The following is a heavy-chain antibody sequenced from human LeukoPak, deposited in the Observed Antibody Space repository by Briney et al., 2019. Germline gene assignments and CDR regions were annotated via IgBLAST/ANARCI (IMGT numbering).Heavy chain of an antibody. J-gene: IGHJ5*02. CDR1: GGSISSSSYY. Sequence: SETLSLTCTVSGGSISSSSYYWSWIRQPPGKGLEWIGYIYYSGSTYYNPSLKSRVTISVDTSKNQFSLKLSSVTAADTAVYYCASGRGYSSSSRRFDPWGQGTLVTVSS. CDR3: ASGRGYSSSSRRFDP. D-gene: IGHD6-6*01. CDR2: IYYSGST. V-gene: IGHV4-30-4*08.